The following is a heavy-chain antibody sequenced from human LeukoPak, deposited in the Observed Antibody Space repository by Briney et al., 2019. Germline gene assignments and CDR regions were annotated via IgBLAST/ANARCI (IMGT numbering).Heavy chain of an antibody. CDR2: INSDGSST. V-gene: IGHV3-74*01. J-gene: IGHJ4*02. CDR3: ARDGRATAFDY. CDR1: GFTFSSYW. Sequence: GGSLRLSCAASGFTFSSYWMHWVRQAPGKGLVWVSRINSDGSSTSYADPVKGRFTISRDNAKNTLYLQMNSLRAEDTAVYYCARDGRATAFDYWGQGTLVTVSS. D-gene: IGHD1-26*01.